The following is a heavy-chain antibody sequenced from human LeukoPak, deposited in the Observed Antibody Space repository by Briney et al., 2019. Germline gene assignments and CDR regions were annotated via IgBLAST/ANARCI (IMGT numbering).Heavy chain of an antibody. D-gene: IGHD3-10*01. Sequence: SVKTSCKASGGTFSSYAISWVREAPGQGLEWMGGIIPIFGTANYAQKFQGRVTMTRNTSISTAYMELSSLRSEDTAVYYCARGGGSQLLWFGEFYWFDPWGQGTLVTVSS. CDR2: IIPIFGTA. V-gene: IGHV1-69*05. CDR3: ARGGGSQLLWFGEFYWFDP. CDR1: GGTFSSYA. J-gene: IGHJ5*02.